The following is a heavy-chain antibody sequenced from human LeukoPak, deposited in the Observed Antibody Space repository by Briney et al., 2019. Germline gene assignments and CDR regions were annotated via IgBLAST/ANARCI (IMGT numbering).Heavy chain of an antibody. Sequence: PGGSLRLSCAASGFTFSSYSMNWVRQAPGKGLEWVSSISSSSSYIYYADSVRGRFTISRDNAKNLLYLQMNSLKTEDTAVYYCARIYYDSTTHFDYWGQGVLVTVSS. CDR2: ISSSSSYI. D-gene: IGHD3-22*01. J-gene: IGHJ4*02. CDR3: ARIYYDSTTHFDY. V-gene: IGHV3-21*04. CDR1: GFTFSSYS.